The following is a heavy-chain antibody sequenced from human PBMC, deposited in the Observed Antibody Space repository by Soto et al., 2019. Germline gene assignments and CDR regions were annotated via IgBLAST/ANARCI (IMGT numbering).Heavy chain of an antibody. CDR1: GFTFSSYA. CDR3: ARSRSGNYYYYGMDV. J-gene: IGHJ6*02. D-gene: IGHD3-10*01. V-gene: IGHV3-30-3*01. Sequence: GGSLRLSCAASGFTFSSYAMHWVRQAPGKGLEWVAVISYDGSNKYYADSVKGRFTISRDNSKNTLYLQMNSLGAEDTAVYYCARSRSGNYYYYGMDVWGQGTTVTVSS. CDR2: ISYDGSNK.